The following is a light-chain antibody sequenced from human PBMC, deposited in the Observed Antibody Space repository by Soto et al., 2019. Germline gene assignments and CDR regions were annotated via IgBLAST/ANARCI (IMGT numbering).Light chain of an antibody. CDR3: QQRSNWVT. V-gene: IGKV3-11*01. Sequence: EIVLTQSQGTLSLSPRQRATLSCRAIQSISRDYLAWYQQKPGLAPRILIYDASNRATGIPARFSGSGSGTDFTLTISSLEPEDFAVYYCQQRSNWVTFGPGTKVDIK. J-gene: IGKJ3*01. CDR2: DAS. CDR1: QSISRDY.